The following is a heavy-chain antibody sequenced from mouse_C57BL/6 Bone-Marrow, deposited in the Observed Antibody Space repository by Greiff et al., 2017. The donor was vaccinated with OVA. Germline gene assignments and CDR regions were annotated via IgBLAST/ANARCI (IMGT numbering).Heavy chain of an antibody. V-gene: IGHV1-58*01. Sequence: EVQLQQSGAELVRPGSSVKMSCKTSGYTFTSYGINWVKQRPGQGLEWIGYIYIGNGYTKYNEKFKGKATLTSDTSSSTAYMQLSSLTSEDSAIYFCARDETGRGDYWGQGTSVTVSS. J-gene: IGHJ4*01. D-gene: IGHD4-1*01. CDR3: ARDETGRGDY. CDR1: GYTFTSYG. CDR2: IYIGNGYT.